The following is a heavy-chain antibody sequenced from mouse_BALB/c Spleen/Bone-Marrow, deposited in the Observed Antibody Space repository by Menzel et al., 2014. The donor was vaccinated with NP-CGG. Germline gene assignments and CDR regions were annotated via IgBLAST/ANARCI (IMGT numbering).Heavy chain of an antibody. D-gene: IGHD2-14*01. CDR3: ARAYYRYAMDY. CDR1: GISITTGNYR. CDR2: IYYSGTI. V-gene: IGHV3-5*02. J-gene: IGHJ4*01. Sequence: DVHLVESGPGLVKPSQTVSLTCTVTGISITTGNYRWSWIRQFPGNKLEWIGFIYYSGTITYNPSLTSRTTITRDTPKNQFFLEMNSLTAEDTATYYCARAYYRYAMDYWGQGTSVTVSS.